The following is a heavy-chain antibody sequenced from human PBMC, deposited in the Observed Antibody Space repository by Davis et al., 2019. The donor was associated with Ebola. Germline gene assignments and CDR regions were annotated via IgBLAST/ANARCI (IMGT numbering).Heavy chain of an antibody. CDR2: ISGYNGNT. J-gene: IGHJ3*02. Sequence: ASVKVSCKASGYTFTSYGINWVRQAPGQGLEWMGWISGYNGNTDYAQKFEGRVTMTTDTSTTTAHMELRSLRSDDTAVYFCARTSIVGTTTTASDIWGQGTLVTVSS. D-gene: IGHD1-26*01. V-gene: IGHV1-18*04. CDR3: ARTSIVGTTTTASDI. CDR1: GYTFTSYG.